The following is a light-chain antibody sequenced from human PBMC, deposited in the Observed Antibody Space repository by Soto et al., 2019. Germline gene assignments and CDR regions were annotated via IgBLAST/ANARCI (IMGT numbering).Light chain of an antibody. Sequence: QSALTQPASVSGSPGQSITISCACTSSDVGSYDYVCWYQQHPGKAPKLMIYGVTNRPSGVSSRFSGSKSGNTAALTISGLQAEDEADYYCRSYTTASALGVVFGGGTKLTVL. CDR2: GVT. CDR1: SSDVGSYDY. V-gene: IGLV2-14*01. J-gene: IGLJ2*01. CDR3: RSYTTASALGVV.